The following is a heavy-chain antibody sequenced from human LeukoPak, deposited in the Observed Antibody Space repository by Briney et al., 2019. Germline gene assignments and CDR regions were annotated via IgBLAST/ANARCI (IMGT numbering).Heavy chain of an antibody. CDR1: GFTFSSYG. Sequence: GGSLRLSCAASGFTFSSYGMHWVRQAPGKGLEWVAFIRYDGSNKYYADSVKGRFTISRDNSKNTLYLQMNSLRAEDTAVYYCAKSGGGYCSSTSCYRRYGAFDIWGQGTMVTASS. V-gene: IGHV3-30*02. CDR2: IRYDGSNK. J-gene: IGHJ3*02. CDR3: AKSGGGYCSSTSCYRRYGAFDI. D-gene: IGHD2-2*01.